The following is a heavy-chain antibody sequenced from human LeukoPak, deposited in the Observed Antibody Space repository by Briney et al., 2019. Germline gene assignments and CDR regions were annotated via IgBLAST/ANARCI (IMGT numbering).Heavy chain of an antibody. D-gene: IGHD1-7*01. Sequence: SETLSLTCAVYGGSFSGYYWSWIRQPPGKGLEWIGEINHSGSTNYNPSLKSRVTISVDTSKNQFSLKLSSVTAADTAVYYCARSVLELRGGSYYYGMDVWGQGTTVTVS. CDR2: INHSGST. V-gene: IGHV4-34*01. CDR1: GGSFSGYY. CDR3: ARSVLELRGGSYYYGMDV. J-gene: IGHJ6*02.